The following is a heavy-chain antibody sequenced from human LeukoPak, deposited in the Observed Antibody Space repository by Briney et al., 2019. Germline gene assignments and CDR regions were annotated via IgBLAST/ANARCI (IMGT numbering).Heavy chain of an antibody. CDR2: IYHSGST. D-gene: IGHD6-13*01. CDR1: GGSISSGGYY. CDR3: ARVSPPTVRVNWFDP. V-gene: IGHV4-30-2*01. Sequence: SETLSLTCTVSGGSISSGGYYWSWIRQPPGKGLEWIGYIYHSGSTYYNPSLKSRVTISVDRSKNQFSLKLSSVTAADTAVYYCARVSPPTVRVNWFDPXXXXTLVTVSS. J-gene: IGHJ5*02.